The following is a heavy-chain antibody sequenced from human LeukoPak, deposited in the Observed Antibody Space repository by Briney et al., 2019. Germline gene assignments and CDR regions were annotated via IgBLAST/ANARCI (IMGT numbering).Heavy chain of an antibody. D-gene: IGHD2-2*01. V-gene: IGHV4-59*08. J-gene: IGHJ4*02. Sequence: SETLSLTCTVSGGSISSYYWTWIRQPPGKGLEWIGYIHYTGSTSYNRSLRSRVTISVDTSKNQFSLKLSSVTAADTAVYYCARQDYCSSTSCYEDYWGQGTLVTVSS. CDR2: IHYTGST. CDR1: GGSISSYY. CDR3: ARQDYCSSTSCYEDY.